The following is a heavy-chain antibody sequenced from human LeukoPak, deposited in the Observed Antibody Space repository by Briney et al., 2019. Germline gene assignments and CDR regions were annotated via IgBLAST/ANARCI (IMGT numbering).Heavy chain of an antibody. Sequence: PGGSLRLSCAASGFTFSNYWMSWVRQAPGKVLEWVTNIKEDGSEKYYVDSVKGRFTISRDNAKNSLYLQMNSLRAEDTAVYYCARESPYYYDSPDAFDIWGQGTMVTVSS. CDR2: IKEDGSEK. D-gene: IGHD3-22*01. J-gene: IGHJ3*02. CDR1: GFTFSNYW. V-gene: IGHV3-7*03. CDR3: ARESPYYYDSPDAFDI.